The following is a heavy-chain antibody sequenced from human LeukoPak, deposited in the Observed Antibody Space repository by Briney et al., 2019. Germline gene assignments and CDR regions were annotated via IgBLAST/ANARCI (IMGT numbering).Heavy chain of an antibody. V-gene: IGHV3-21*04. CDR2: ISSSSSYI. D-gene: IGHD3-10*01. Sequence: GGSLRLSCAASGFTFSSYSMNWVRQAPGKGLEWVSSISSSSSYIYYADSVKGRFTISRDNAKNSLYLQMNSLRAEDTALYYCAKEAYGSGSYSLYYFDYWGQGTLVTVSS. J-gene: IGHJ4*02. CDR3: AKEAYGSGSYSLYYFDY. CDR1: GFTFSSYS.